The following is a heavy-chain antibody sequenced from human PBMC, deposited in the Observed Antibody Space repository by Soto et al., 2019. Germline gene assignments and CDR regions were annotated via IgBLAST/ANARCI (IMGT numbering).Heavy chain of an antibody. CDR1: GGSISSGDYY. J-gene: IGHJ5*02. CDR3: AGGGYDFWSRYYTGSAWFDP. V-gene: IGHV4-30-4*01. Sequence: SETLSLTCTVSGGSISSGDYYWSWIRQPPGKGLEWIGYIYYSGSTYYNPSLKSRVTISVDTSKNQFSLKLSSVTAADTAVYYCAGGGYDFWSRYYTGSAWFDPWGQGSLVTVSS. D-gene: IGHD3-3*01. CDR2: IYYSGST.